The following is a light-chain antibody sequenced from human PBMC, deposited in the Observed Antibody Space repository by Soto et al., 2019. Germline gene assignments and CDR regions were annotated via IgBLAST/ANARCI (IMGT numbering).Light chain of an antibody. CDR3: DSYAGSNTYV. CDR2: QVS. Sequence: QSVLTQPASVSGSPGQSITISCTGTSSDVGGYNYVSWYQQHPGKAPKLIIYQVSYRPSGVSDRFSGSKSGNTASLTISGLQAEDEADYYCDSYAGSNTYVFGSGTKVIGL. CDR1: SSDVGGYNY. J-gene: IGLJ1*01. V-gene: IGLV2-14*01.